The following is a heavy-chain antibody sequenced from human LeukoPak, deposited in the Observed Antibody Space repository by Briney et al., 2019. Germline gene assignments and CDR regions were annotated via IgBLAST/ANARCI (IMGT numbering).Heavy chain of an antibody. CDR2: ISSNGGST. D-gene: IGHD3-16*02. CDR3: ARASYDYVWGSYRYPEYFQH. V-gene: IGHV3-64*01. CDR1: GFTFSDYY. J-gene: IGHJ1*01. Sequence: PGGSLRLSCAASGFTFSDYYMSWIRQAPGKGLEYVSAISSNGGSTYYANSVKGRFTISRDNSKNTLYLQMGSLRAEDMAVYYCARASYDYVWGSYRYPEYFQHWGQGTLVTVSS.